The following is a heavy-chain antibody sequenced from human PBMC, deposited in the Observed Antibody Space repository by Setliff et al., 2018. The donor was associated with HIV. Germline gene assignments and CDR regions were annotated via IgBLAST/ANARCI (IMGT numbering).Heavy chain of an antibody. D-gene: IGHD3-3*01. CDR2: FHFSGST. Sequence: SETLSLTCTVSGGSISITNYYWGWVRQPPGKGLEWIGNFHFSGSTYYNPSLKSRVTISVDPSQNQFSLRLISVTAADAAIYYCARPSLGIGGGSKFDSWGQGIRVTVSS. CDR1: GGSISITNYY. CDR3: ARPSLGIGGGSKFDS. J-gene: IGHJ4*02. V-gene: IGHV4-39*01.